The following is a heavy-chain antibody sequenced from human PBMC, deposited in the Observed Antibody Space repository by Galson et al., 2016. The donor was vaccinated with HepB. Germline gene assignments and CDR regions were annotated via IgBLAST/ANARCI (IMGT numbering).Heavy chain of an antibody. CDR3: AGDRVDIVAAPSSIRNYYGMDV. D-gene: IGHD5-12*01. Sequence: SLRLSCAASGFTFRAYTMNWVRQAPGKGLQWVSSISSGSRHISNADSLKGRFSISRDDAKNSVFLQMNSLTVDDTAKYFCAGDRVDIVAAPSSIRNYYGMDVWGQGTTVTVSS. CDR2: ISSGSRHI. V-gene: IGHV3-21*04. J-gene: IGHJ6*02. CDR1: GFTFRAYT.